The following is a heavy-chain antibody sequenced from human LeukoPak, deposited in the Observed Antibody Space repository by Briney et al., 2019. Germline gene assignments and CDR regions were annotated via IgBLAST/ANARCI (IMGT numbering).Heavy chain of an antibody. V-gene: IGHV4-34*01. J-gene: IGHJ6*03. D-gene: IGHD2-2*01. CDR1: GGSISSYY. CDR3: ARGCRGYCSSTSCRYYYMDV. CDR2: INHSGST. Sequence: SETLSLTCTVSGGSISSYYWSWIRQPPGKGLEWIGEINHSGSTNYNPSLKSRVTISVDTSKNQFSLKLSSVTAADTAVYYCARGCRGYCSSTSCRYYYMDVWGKGTTVTVSS.